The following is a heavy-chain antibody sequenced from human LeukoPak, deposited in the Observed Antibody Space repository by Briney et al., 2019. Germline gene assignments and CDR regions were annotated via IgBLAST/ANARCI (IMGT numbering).Heavy chain of an antibody. V-gene: IGHV1-69*13. D-gene: IGHD5-24*01. CDR3: ARDPPRDGYRYNNWFDP. J-gene: IGHJ5*02. CDR1: VYTFTGYY. Sequence: ASVKVSCKASVYTFTGYYMHWVRQAPGQGLEWMGGIIPIFGTANYAQKFQGRVTITADESTSTAYMELSSLRSEDTAVYYCARDPPRDGYRYNNWFDPWGQGTLVTVSS. CDR2: IIPIFGTA.